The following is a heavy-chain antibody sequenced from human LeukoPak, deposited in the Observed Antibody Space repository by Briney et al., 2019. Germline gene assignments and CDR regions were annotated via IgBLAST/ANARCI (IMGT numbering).Heavy chain of an antibody. V-gene: IGHV5-51*01. CDR1: GYSFTSYW. J-gene: IGHJ4*02. D-gene: IGHD3-10*01. CDR2: IHPGDSDT. Sequence: KVSCKGSGYSFTSYWIGWVRQMPGKGLEWMGIIHPGDSDTKHSPSFQAQVTISVNNSIRTAYLEWSILKTSDTAMYFCTLEPRGSGSRVDYWGQGTLVTVSS. CDR3: TLEPRGSGSRVDY.